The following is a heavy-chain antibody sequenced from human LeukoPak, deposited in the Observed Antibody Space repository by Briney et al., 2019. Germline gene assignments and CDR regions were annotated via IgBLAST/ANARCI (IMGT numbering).Heavy chain of an antibody. Sequence: PGGSLRLSCAASGFTFNEYSMNWVRQAPGKGLEWVSSIISGSGNIYYADSVKGRFTISRDNAKNSLYLQMNSLRADDTAVYYCARDRWELPHYYYGLDVWGQGTTVTVSS. D-gene: IGHD1-26*01. CDR1: GFTFNEYS. CDR3: ARDRWELPHYYYGLDV. CDR2: IISGSGNI. V-gene: IGHV3-21*01. J-gene: IGHJ6*02.